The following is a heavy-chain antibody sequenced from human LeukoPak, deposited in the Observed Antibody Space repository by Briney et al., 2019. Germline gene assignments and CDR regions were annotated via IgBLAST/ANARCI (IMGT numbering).Heavy chain of an antibody. CDR2: IYHSGST. CDR1: GGSISSGGYS. CDR3: ALLRRGQQYYFDY. Sequence: SGTLSLTCAVSGGSISSGGYSWSWIRQPPGKGLEWIGYIYHSGSTYYNPSLKSRVTISVDRSKNQFSLKLSSVTAADTAVYYCALLRRGQQYYFDYWGQGTLVTVSS. V-gene: IGHV4-30-2*01. D-gene: IGHD5/OR15-5a*01. J-gene: IGHJ4*02.